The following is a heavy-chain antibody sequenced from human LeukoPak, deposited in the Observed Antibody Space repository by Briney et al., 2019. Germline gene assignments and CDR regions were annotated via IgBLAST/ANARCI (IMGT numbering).Heavy chain of an antibody. CDR2: ISAYNGNT. Sequence: ASGKVSCNAADYTFTSYVISWVRQAPGRGLGWRGWISAYNGNTNYAQKLQGRVTITRDTSANTAYMELSSLRSEDTAVYYCARRDRRHFDYWGQGTLVTVSS. J-gene: IGHJ4*02. CDR3: ARRDRRHFDY. CDR1: DYTFTSYV. D-gene: IGHD3-22*01. V-gene: IGHV1-18*01.